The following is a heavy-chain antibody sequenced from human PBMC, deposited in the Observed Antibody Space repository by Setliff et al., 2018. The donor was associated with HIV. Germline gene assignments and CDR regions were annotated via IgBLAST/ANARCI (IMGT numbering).Heavy chain of an antibody. Sequence: ASVKVSCKASGGAFSIFAISWVRQAPGQGLEWMGGIIPILGTENYAQRFQGRVTITEDESTNTAYMELTSLTSDDTAVYYCARDQGEVTRACWHWGQGTLVTVSS. D-gene: IGHD2-21*02. CDR3: ARDQGEVTRACWH. V-gene: IGHV1-69*13. CDR1: GGAFSIFA. CDR2: IIPILGTE. J-gene: IGHJ1*01.